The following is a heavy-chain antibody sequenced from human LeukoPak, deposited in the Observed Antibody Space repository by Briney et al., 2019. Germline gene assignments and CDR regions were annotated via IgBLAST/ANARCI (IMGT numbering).Heavy chain of an antibody. CDR1: GFTFSGHA. Sequence: GGSLRLSCVASGFTFSGHAMSWVRQAPGKGLEWVSGLSGSGGNTYYADSVKGRFTISRDNSNNTLYLQMNSLRAEDTAIYYCAKDLRGYYDLEAFFDYWGQGTLVTVSS. CDR3: AKDLRGYYDLEAFFDY. V-gene: IGHV3-23*01. CDR2: LSGSGGNT. D-gene: IGHD3-3*01. J-gene: IGHJ4*02.